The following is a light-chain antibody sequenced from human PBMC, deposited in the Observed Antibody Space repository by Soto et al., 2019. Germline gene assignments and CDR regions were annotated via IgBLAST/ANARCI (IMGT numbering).Light chain of an antibody. V-gene: IGLV1-44*01. CDR2: SNA. CDR1: GSNIGENA. J-gene: IGLJ3*02. CDR3: AAWDESLKAML. Sequence: QSVLTQPPSASGTPGQTVTISCSGSGSNIGENAVNWYQHLPGTAPQLLIYSNALRPSGVPPRFSGSKSGTAGSLAISGLQSEDEAHYYCAAWDESLKAMLFGGGTKLTVL.